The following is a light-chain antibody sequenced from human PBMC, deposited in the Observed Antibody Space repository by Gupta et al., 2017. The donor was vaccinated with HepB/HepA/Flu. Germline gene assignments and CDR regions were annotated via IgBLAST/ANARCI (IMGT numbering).Light chain of an antibody. CDR2: DAS. V-gene: IGKV3-11*01. CDR3: QQHLYAPFT. CDR1: QRSVSY. J-gene: IGKJ4*01. Sequence: VSTQSPVTLPLSPGERATLSCTASQRSVSYLAWYQQKPGQAPRLLIYDASNWATDISARFSGSGSGTDFTLNISRLEPEDVAVYYCQQHLYAPFTFGRGTKVEIK.